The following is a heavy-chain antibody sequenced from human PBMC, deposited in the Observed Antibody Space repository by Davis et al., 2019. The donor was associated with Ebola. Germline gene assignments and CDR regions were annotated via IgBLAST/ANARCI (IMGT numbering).Heavy chain of an antibody. Sequence: PSETLSLTCVVSGVSINNNNWWHWVRQSPGKGLEWIGQVDHSGSTTYNPSLKGRVIMSEDKSKNQFSLKVTSVTAADTAVYYCAGNLEGRGAFEIWSPGTMVTVSS. CDR1: GVSINNNNW. CDR3: AGNLEGRGAFEI. V-gene: IGHV4-4*02. J-gene: IGHJ3*02. CDR2: VDHSGST. D-gene: IGHD2/OR15-2a*01.